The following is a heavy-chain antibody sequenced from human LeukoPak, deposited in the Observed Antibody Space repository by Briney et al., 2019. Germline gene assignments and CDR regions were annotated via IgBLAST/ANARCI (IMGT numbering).Heavy chain of an antibody. Sequence: GGSLRLSCAASGFTVSSYGMHWVRQAPGKGLEWVAVIWYDGSHKYYADSVKGRFTISRDNSKNTLYLQMNSLRAEDTAVYYCARDYDILTGYFGMDVWGQGTTVTVSS. D-gene: IGHD3-9*01. CDR3: ARDYDILTGYFGMDV. J-gene: IGHJ6*02. CDR1: GFTVSSYG. CDR2: IWYDGSHK. V-gene: IGHV3-33*08.